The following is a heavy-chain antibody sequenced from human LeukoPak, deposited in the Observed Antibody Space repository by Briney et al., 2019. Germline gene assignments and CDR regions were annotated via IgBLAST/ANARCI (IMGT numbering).Heavy chain of an antibody. Sequence: GRSLRLSCAASGFIFSSYAMHWVRQAPGKGLEWVAVISYDGSNKYYADSVKGRFTISGGNSKNTLYLQMNSLRAEDTAVYYCARDYPYYYDGMWYCDYWGQGTLVSVSS. J-gene: IGHJ4*02. CDR2: ISYDGSNK. CDR3: ARDYPYYYDGMWYCDY. CDR1: GFIFSSYA. D-gene: IGHD3-22*01. V-gene: IGHV3-30*04.